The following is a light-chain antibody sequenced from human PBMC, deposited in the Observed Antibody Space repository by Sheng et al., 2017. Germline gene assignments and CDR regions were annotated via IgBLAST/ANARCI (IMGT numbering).Light chain of an antibody. CDR1: QSISSY. CDR2: DAV. V-gene: IGKV3-20*01. Sequence: EIVLTQSPGTLSLSPGERATLSCRASQSISSYLAWYQQKPGQAPRLLIYDAVSRATGVPARFSGSGSRTDFTLTISSLAPEDFAVYYCQQYGSSMYTFGQGTKLEI. J-gene: IGKJ2*01. CDR3: QQYGSSMYT.